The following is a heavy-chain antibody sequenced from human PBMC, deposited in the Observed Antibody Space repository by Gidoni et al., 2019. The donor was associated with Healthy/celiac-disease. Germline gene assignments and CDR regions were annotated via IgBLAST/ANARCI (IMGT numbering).Heavy chain of an antibody. CDR2: ISGSGGST. V-gene: IGHV3-23*01. Sequence: EVQLLESGGGLVQPGGSLRLFCAASGFTFSSYAMSWVRQAPGKGLEWVSAISGSGGSTYYADSVKGRFTISRDNSKNTLYLQMNSLRAEDTAVYYCAKTIAAGDAFDIWGQGTMVTVSS. CDR3: AKTIAAGDAFDI. CDR1: GFTFSSYA. D-gene: IGHD6-25*01. J-gene: IGHJ3*02.